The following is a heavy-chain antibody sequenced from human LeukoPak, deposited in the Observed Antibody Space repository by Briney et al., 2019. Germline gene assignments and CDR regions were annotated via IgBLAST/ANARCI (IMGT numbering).Heavy chain of an antibody. Sequence: PSETLSLTCAVYGGSFSGYYWSWIRQPPGKGLEWIGEINHSGSTNYNPSLKSRVTISVDTSKNQFSLELSSVTAADTAVYYCARRDCSSTTCPFDYWGQGTLVTVSS. CDR2: INHSGST. V-gene: IGHV4-34*01. CDR1: GGSFSGYY. CDR3: ARRDCSSTTCPFDY. J-gene: IGHJ4*02. D-gene: IGHD2-2*01.